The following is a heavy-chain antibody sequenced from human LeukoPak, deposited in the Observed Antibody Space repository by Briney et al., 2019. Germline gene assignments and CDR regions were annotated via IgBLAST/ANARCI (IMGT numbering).Heavy chain of an antibody. V-gene: IGHV3-30*04. CDR1: GFTFSSYA. Sequence: GSLRLSCAASGFTFSSYAMHWVRQAPGKGLEWVAVISYDGSNKYYADSVKGRFTISRDNSKNTLSLQMNSLRAEDTAVYYCASPYSSPHFGAFVIWGQGTVVTVS. D-gene: IGHD6-13*01. CDR2: ISYDGSNK. J-gene: IGHJ3*02. CDR3: ASPYSSPHFGAFVI.